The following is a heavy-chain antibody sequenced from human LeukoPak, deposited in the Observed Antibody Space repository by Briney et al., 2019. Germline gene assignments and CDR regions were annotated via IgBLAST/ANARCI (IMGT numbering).Heavy chain of an antibody. Sequence: PSGGSLRLSCAASGFTFSSYAMSWVRQAPGKGLEWVSTLSGSGGNTYYADSVKGRVTISRDNSKNTLYLQMNSLRAEDTAVYYCAKGHGPSAAIPVEFMDYWGQGTLVTVSS. CDR3: AKGHGPSAAIPVEFMDY. J-gene: IGHJ4*02. CDR1: GFTFSSYA. CDR2: LSGSGGNT. D-gene: IGHD2-2*02. V-gene: IGHV3-23*01.